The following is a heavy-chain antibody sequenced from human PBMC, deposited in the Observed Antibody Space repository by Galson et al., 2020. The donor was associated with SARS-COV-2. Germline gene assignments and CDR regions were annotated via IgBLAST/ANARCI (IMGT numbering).Heavy chain of an antibody. CDR3: ARRGRYGYIHYYFDY. CDR1: GGSINSYY. J-gene: IGHJ4*02. Sequence: SETLSLTCTVSGGSINSYYWSWIRQPPGKGLEWIGYIYYSGSTNYNPSLKSRVTISADTSKKQFSLKLSSVTAADTAVYFCARRGRYGYIHYYFDYWGQGTLVTVSS. D-gene: IGHD5-12*01. V-gene: IGHV4-59*01. CDR2: IYYSGST.